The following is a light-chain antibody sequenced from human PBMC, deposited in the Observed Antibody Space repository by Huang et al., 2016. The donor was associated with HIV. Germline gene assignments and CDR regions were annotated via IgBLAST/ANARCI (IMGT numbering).Light chain of an antibody. CDR3: QQYNSYPRT. CDR1: QSISRY. V-gene: IGKV1-16*02. CDR2: AAS. J-gene: IGKJ4*01. Sequence: DIQMTQSPSSLSASVGDRVTITCRASQSISRYLNWYQQKPGKAPKLLIYAASSLQSGVPSKVSGSGSGTDFTLTINSLQPEDFATYYCQQYNSYPRTFGGGTKVEIK.